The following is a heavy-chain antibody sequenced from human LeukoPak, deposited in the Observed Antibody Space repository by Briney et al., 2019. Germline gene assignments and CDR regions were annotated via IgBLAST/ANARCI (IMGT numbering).Heavy chain of an antibody. CDR3: ARDISSGYSTGGSDY. CDR1: GGTFSSYA. Sequence: ASVKVSCKASGGTFSSYAISWVRQAPGQGLEWMGWISAYNGNTNYAQKLQGRVTMTTDTSTSTAYMELRSLRSDDTAVYYCARDISSGYSTGGSDYWGQGTLVTVSS. CDR2: ISAYNGNT. V-gene: IGHV1-18*01. J-gene: IGHJ4*02. D-gene: IGHD3-22*01.